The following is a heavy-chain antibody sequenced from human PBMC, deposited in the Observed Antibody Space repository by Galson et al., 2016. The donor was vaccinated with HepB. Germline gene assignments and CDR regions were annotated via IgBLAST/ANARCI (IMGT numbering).Heavy chain of an antibody. V-gene: IGHV4-61*01. Sequence: ETLSLTCAVSGGSVNSGSDYRSWVRQPPGKGLEWIGQIYYSGPTDYNPSLKSRVTISVDTSKNQLSLKVNSVSAADTAVYYCARTHSWNHRYFDLWGRGTLVTVSS. CDR2: IYYSGPT. CDR1: GGSVNSGSDY. J-gene: IGHJ2*01. D-gene: IGHD1-14*01. CDR3: ARTHSWNHRYFDL.